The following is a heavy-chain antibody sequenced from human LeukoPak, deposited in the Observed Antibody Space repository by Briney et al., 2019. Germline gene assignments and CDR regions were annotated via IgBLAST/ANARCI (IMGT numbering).Heavy chain of an antibody. V-gene: IGHV4-59*08. D-gene: IGHD6-13*01. Sequence: SETLSLSCTVSGGSISSYSWTWIRQPPGKGLEWIGYIYYSGNTNYNPSLNSRVTISLDTSRSQFSLRLSSVTAADTAVYYCARRARATAGGDYFDYWGQGTLVTVSS. CDR2: IYYSGNT. CDR1: GGSISSYS. J-gene: IGHJ4*02. CDR3: ARRARATAGGDYFDY.